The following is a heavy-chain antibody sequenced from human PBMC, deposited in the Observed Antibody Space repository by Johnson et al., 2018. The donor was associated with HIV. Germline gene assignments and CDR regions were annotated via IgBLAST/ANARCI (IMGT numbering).Heavy chain of an antibody. CDR2: ISSSGSTI. J-gene: IGHJ3*02. Sequence: QVQLVESGGGVVQPGGSLRLSCAASGFDFSNAWLNWVRQAPGKGLEWVSHISSSGSTIYYADSVKGRFTFSRDNAKKSLYLQMNSLAVEDKAVYYCAEDRGVLLWFRGSNEAFDIWGLGAMVIGYS. V-gene: IGHV3-11*01. CDR3: AEDRGVLLWFRGSNEAFDI. D-gene: IGHD2-21*01. CDR1: GFDFSNAW.